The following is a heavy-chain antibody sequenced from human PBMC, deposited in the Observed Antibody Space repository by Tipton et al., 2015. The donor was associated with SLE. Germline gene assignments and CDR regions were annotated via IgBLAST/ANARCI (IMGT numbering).Heavy chain of an antibody. CDR1: GFTVSSNY. D-gene: IGHD3-10*01. CDR3: ARVQLLGWFDP. Sequence: SLRLSCAASGFTVSSNYMSWVRQAPGKGLEWVSVIYSGGSTYYADSVKGRFTISRDNSKNTLYLQMNSLRAEDTAVYYCARVQLLGWFDPWGQGTLVTVSS. J-gene: IGHJ5*02. CDR2: IYSGGST. V-gene: IGHV3-53*01.